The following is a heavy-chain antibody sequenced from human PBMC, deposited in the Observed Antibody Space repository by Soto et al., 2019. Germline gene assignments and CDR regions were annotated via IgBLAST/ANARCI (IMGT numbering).Heavy chain of an antibody. V-gene: IGHV3-48*02. CDR2: ISSSSSTI. J-gene: IGHJ4*02. CDR3: ARDLGRRRDRPYYFDY. Sequence: GGSLRLSCAASGFTFSSYSMNWVRQAPGKGLEWVSYISSSSSTIYYADSVKGRFTISRDNAKNSLYLQMNSLRDEDTAVYYCARDLGRRRDRPYYFDYWGQGTLVTVSS. CDR1: GFTFSSYS.